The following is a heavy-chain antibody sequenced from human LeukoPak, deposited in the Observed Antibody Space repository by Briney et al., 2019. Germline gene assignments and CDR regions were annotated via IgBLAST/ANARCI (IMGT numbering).Heavy chain of an antibody. CDR3: ARGGTSGWRTPNDDY. V-gene: IGHV1-18*01. J-gene: IGHJ4*02. Sequence: GASVKVSCKASGYTFTTYGISWVRQAPGQGLEWMGWSSPYNGNTNYAQKLRGRVTMTTGTSTSTAYMELRSLRSDDTAVYYCARGGTSGWRTPNDDYWGQGTLVTVSS. CDR2: SSPYNGNT. CDR1: GYTFTTYG. D-gene: IGHD6-19*01.